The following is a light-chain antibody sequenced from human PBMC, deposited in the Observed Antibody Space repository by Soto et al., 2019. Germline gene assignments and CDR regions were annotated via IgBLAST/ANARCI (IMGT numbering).Light chain of an antibody. V-gene: IGKV3-20*01. CDR2: GVS. CDR1: QRVSSNL. Sequence: EIVLTQSPGTLSLSPGERATLSCRASQRVSSNLLAWYQEKPGQAPRLLIYGVSKRATGIPDRFSGSGSGTDFTLTISRLEAEDFAVYYCRQYGTSLGFPVGGGTKVDIK. J-gene: IGKJ4*01. CDR3: RQYGTSLGFP.